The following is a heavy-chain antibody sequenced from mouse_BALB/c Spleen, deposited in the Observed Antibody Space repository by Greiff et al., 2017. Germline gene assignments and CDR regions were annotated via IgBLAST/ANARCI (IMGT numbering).Heavy chain of an antibody. D-gene: IGHD2-2*01. CDR1: GFTFSSFG. CDR2: ISSGSSTI. Sequence: EVMLVESGGGLVQPGGSRKLSCAASGFTFSSFGMHWVRQAPEKGLEWVAYISSGSSTIYYADTVKGRFTISRDNPKNTLFLQMTSLRSEDTAMYYCAREGLRRDFDYWGQGTTLTVSS. V-gene: IGHV5-17*02. CDR3: AREGLRRDFDY. J-gene: IGHJ2*01.